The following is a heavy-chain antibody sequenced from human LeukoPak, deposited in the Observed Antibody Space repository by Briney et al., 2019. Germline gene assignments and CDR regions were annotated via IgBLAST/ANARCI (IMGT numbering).Heavy chain of an antibody. Sequence: PSETLSLTCTVSGGSISSGGYYWSWTRQHPGKGLEWIGYIYYSGSTYYNPSLKSRVTISVDTSKNQFSLKLSSVTAADTAVYYCARGLVTMVRGVKSANWFDPWGQGTLVTVSS. CDR3: ARGLVTMVRGVKSANWFDP. V-gene: IGHV4-31*03. CDR1: GGSISSGGYY. J-gene: IGHJ5*02. D-gene: IGHD3-10*01. CDR2: IYYSGST.